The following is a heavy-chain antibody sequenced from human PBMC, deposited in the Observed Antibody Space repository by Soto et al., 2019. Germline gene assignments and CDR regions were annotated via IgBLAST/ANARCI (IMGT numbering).Heavy chain of an antibody. Sequence: SETLSLTCTVSGGSISSGGYYWSWIRQHPGKGLEWIGYIYYSGSTYYNPSLKSRVTISVDTSKNQFSLKLSSVTAADTAVYYCASVMMNAFDIWGKGTMVTVSS. CDR1: GGSISSGGYY. CDR2: IYYSGST. CDR3: ASVMMNAFDI. D-gene: IGHD3-16*01. J-gene: IGHJ3*02. V-gene: IGHV4-31*03.